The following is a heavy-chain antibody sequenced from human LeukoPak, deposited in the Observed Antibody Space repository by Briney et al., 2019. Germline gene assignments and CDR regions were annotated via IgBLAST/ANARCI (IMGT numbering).Heavy chain of an antibody. CDR3: AKLLDSGSYYKYDY. CDR2: ISGGGSFT. D-gene: IGHD3-10*01. Sequence: GGSLRLSCAASGFTVSSNYMSWVRQAPVKGLEWVSTISGGGSFTYYADSVKGRFTISRDNSMKTLYLQMNSLRAEDTAVYYCAKLLDSGSYYKYDYWGQGILVTVSS. J-gene: IGHJ4*02. V-gene: IGHV3-23*01. CDR1: GFTVSSNY.